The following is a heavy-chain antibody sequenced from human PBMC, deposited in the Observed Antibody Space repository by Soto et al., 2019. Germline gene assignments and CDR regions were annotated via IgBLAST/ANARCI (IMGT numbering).Heavy chain of an antibody. D-gene: IGHD4-4*01. CDR3: ARGRKMTTVSFGCYFDY. CDR2: INHSGST. J-gene: IGHJ4*02. Sequence: ASETLSLTCAVYGGSFSGYYWSWIRQPPGKGLEWIGEINHSGSTNYNPSLKSRVTMSVDTSKNQFSLKLSSVTAADTAVYYCARGRKMTTVSFGCYFDYWGQGTLVTVSS. CDR1: GGSFSGYY. V-gene: IGHV4-34*01.